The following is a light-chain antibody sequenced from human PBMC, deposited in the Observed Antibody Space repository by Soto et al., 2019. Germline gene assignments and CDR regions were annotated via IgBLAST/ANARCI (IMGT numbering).Light chain of an antibody. CDR3: QAWDSSTYV. CDR1: SSNLGAGYD. J-gene: IGLJ1*01. CDR2: GNR. V-gene: IGLV1-40*01. Sequence: QSVLTQPPSVSGAPGQRVTISCTGNSSNLGAGYDVHWYQQLPGAAPKLVIFGNRNRPSGVPERFSGSKSGTSASLAITGLQAEDEADYYCQAWDSSTYVFGTGTKVTVL.